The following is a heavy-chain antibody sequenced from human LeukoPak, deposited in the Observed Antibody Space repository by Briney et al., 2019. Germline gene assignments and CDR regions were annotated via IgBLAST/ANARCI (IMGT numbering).Heavy chain of an antibody. CDR1: GGSISSGSYY. CDR3: ARDSYPITIFGVSWFDP. D-gene: IGHD3-3*01. Sequence: SETLSLTCTVSGGSISSGSYYWSWIRQPARKGLEWIGHIYTSGSTNYNPSLKSRVTISVDTSKNQFSLKLSSVTAADTAVYYCARDSYPITIFGVSWFDPWGQGTLVTVSS. CDR2: IYTSGST. V-gene: IGHV4-61*09. J-gene: IGHJ5*02.